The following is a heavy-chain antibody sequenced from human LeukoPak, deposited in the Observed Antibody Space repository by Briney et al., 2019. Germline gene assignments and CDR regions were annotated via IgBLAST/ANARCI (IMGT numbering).Heavy chain of an antibody. CDR3: ACETGSYFMDV. Sequence: SQTLSLTCGISGESVSSNSVAWNWIRQSPSRGLEWLGRTSYRSKWYNDFAASVTGRITINTDTSTNLCSLQLTSVTPEDTAVYYCACETGSYFMDVWGKGTTVTVSS. CDR1: GESVSSNSVA. CDR2: TSYRSKWYN. D-gene: IGHD3-9*01. J-gene: IGHJ6*03. V-gene: IGHV6-1*01.